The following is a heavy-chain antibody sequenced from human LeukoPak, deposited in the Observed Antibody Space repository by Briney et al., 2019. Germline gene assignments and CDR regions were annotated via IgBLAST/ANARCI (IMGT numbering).Heavy chain of an antibody. Sequence: GESLKISCKGSGYSFTNYWIGWVRQMPGKGLEWMGIIYPGDSDTRYSPSFQGQVTISADKSISTAYLQWSSLKASDTAMYYCARPATYYYYGMDVWGQGTTVTVSS. CDR2: IYPGDSDT. J-gene: IGHJ6*02. CDR1: GYSFTNYW. V-gene: IGHV5-51*01. D-gene: IGHD5-12*01. CDR3: ARPATYYYYGMDV.